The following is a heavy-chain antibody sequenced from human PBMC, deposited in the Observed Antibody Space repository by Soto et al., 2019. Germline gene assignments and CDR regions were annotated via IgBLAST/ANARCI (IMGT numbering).Heavy chain of an antibody. V-gene: IGHV3-23*01. CDR3: AKDPPLTYGDYVHYYYGMDV. D-gene: IGHD4-17*01. Sequence: PGGSLRLSCAASGFTFSSYAMSWVRQAPGKGLEWVSAISGSGGSTYYADSVKGRFTISRDNSKNTLYLQMNSLRAEDTAVYYCAKDPPLTYGDYVHYYYGMDVWGQGTTVTVSS. J-gene: IGHJ6*02. CDR1: GFTFSSYA. CDR2: ISGSGGST.